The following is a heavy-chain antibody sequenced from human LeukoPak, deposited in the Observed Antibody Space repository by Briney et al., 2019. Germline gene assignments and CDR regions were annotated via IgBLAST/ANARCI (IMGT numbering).Heavy chain of an antibody. CDR3: AGGLVGATNHLFDY. D-gene: IGHD1-26*01. CDR1: GYTFTGYY. Sequence: ASVKVSCKASGYTFTGYYMHWVRQAPGQGLEWMGWINPNSGGTNYAQKLQGRVTMTTDTSTSTAYMELRSLRSDDTAVYYCAGGLVGATNHLFDYWGQGTLVTVSS. V-gene: IGHV1-2*02. CDR2: INPNSGGT. J-gene: IGHJ4*02.